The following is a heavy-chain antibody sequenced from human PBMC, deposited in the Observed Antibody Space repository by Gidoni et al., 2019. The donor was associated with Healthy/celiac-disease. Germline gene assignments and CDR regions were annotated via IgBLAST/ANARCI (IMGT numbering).Heavy chain of an antibody. CDR3: TTVPVDDGMDV. V-gene: IGHV3-15*01. J-gene: IGHJ6*02. Sequence: DYAAPVKGRFTISRDDSKNTLYLQMNSLKTEDTAVYYCTTVPVDDGMDVWGQGTTVTVSS.